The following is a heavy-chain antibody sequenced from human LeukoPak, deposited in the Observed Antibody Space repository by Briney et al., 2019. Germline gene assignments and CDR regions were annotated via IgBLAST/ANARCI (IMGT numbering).Heavy chain of an antibody. CDR3: ARAPKPTPYVDTAMVSAFDI. Sequence: GASVKVSCTASGYTFTSYDMNWVRQATGQGLEWMGGMNPNSGNTGYAQKFQGRVTMTRNTSISTAYMELSSLRSEDTAVYYCARAPKPTPYVDTAMVSAFDIWGQGTMVTVSS. J-gene: IGHJ3*02. D-gene: IGHD5-18*01. CDR1: GYTFTSYD. V-gene: IGHV1-8*01. CDR2: MNPNSGNT.